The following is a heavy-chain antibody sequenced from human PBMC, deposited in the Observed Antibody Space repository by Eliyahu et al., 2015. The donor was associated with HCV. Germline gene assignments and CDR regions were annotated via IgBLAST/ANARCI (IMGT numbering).Heavy chain of an antibody. CDR1: GGSISSYY. CDR2: IYYSGST. J-gene: IGHJ4*02. CDR3: ARVEVEYYGSGFPDY. Sequence: QVQLQESGPGLVKPSETLSLTCTVSGGSISSYYWSWIRQPPGKGLEWIGYIYYSGSTNYNPPLKSRVTISVDTSKXQFSLKLSSVTAADTAVYYCARVEVEYYGSGFPDYWGQGTLVTVSS. D-gene: IGHD3-10*01. V-gene: IGHV4-59*01.